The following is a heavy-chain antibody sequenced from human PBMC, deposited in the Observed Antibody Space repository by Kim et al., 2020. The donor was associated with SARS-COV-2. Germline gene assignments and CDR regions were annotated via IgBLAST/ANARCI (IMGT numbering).Heavy chain of an antibody. Sequence: SETLSLTCTVSGGSISSSSYYWGWIRQPPGKGLEWIGSIDYSGSTYYNPSLKSRVTISVDTSKNQFSLKLSSVTAADTAVYYCARHDNILRLRPLISVSWFDPWGQGTLVTVSS. CDR1: GGSISSSSYY. CDR3: ARHDNILRLRPLISVSWFDP. J-gene: IGHJ5*02. V-gene: IGHV4-39*01. D-gene: IGHD3-16*01. CDR2: IDYSGST.